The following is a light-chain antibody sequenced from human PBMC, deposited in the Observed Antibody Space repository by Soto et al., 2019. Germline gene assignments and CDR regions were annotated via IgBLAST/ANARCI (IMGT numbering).Light chain of an antibody. CDR2: DTS. CDR1: QTVGSY. Sequence: EIVLTQSPATLSLSPGERATLSCRASQTVGSYLAWFRQTPGQAPRLLIYDTSIRATGIPARFSGSGSGTDFTLSISRLEPEDFAVYYCQQYSDWPPWTFGQGTKVDIK. CDR3: QQYSDWPPWT. V-gene: IGKV3-11*01. J-gene: IGKJ1*01.